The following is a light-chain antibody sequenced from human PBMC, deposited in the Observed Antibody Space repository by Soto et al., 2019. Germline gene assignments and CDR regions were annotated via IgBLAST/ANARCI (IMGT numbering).Light chain of an antibody. J-gene: IGLJ2*01. V-gene: IGLV2-14*01. CDR3: SSYTTTSTVV. Sequence: QSVLTQPASVSGSPGQSITISCTGTSSDVGAYNYVSWYQQHPGKAPKLMIYYVNNRPSGVSNRFSGSKSGNTASLTISGLQAEDEADYYCSSYTTTSTVVFGGGTKVTVL. CDR2: YVN. CDR1: SSDVGAYNY.